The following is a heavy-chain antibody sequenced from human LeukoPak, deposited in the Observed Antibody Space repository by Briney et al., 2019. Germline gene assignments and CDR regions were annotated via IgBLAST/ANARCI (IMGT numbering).Heavy chain of an antibody. CDR2: INSDGSST. V-gene: IGHV3-74*01. J-gene: IGHJ6*03. CDR1: GFTFSSYW. Sequence: GGSLRLSCAASGFTFSSYWMHWVRHAPGRGLVWVSRINSDGSSTSYADSVKGRFTISRDNAKNTLYLQMNSLRAEDTAVYYCARLAAATTFRIYYYYYMDVWGKGTTVTVSS. CDR3: ARLAAATTFRIYYYYYMDV. D-gene: IGHD6-13*01.